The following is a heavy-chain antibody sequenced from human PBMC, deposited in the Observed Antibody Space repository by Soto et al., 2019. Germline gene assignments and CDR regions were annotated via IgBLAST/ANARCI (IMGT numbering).Heavy chain of an antibody. V-gene: IGHV3-30-3*01. J-gene: IGHJ4*02. CDR3: ARDGWAY. D-gene: IGHD1-26*01. CDR1: GFTFSSYA. CDR2: MSYDGSNK. Sequence: QVQLVESGGGVVQPGRSLRLSCAASGFTFSSYAMHWVRRAPGKGLEWMAVMSYDGSNKYYADSVKGRFTISRDNAKNTLYLQMNSLRPDYAALYYCARDGWAYWGQGTVVIVSS.